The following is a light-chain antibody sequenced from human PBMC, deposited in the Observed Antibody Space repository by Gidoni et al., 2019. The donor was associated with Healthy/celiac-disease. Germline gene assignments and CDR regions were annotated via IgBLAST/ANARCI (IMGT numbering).Light chain of an antibody. CDR1: QSVLSSSNNKNY. V-gene: IGKV4-1*01. J-gene: IGKJ1*01. CDR3: QQYYSTPQT. CDR2: WAS. Sequence: DIVMTQSPDSLAVSLGERAPINCKSSQSVLSSSNNKNYLAWYQQKPGQPPKLLIYWASTRESGVPDRFSGSGSGTDFTLTISSLQAEDVAVYYCQQYYSTPQTFGQGTKVEIK.